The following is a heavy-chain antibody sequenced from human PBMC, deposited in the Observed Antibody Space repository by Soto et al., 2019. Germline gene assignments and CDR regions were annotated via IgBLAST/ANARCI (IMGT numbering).Heavy chain of an antibody. CDR3: AREGSVDAFDI. CDR2: IGTAGDT. D-gene: IGHD2-15*01. CDR1: GFTFSSYD. J-gene: IGHJ3*02. V-gene: IGHV3-13*01. Sequence: EVQLVESGGGLVQPGGSLSLSCAASGFTFSSYDMHWVRKAPGKGLEWVSAIGTAGDTYYPGSVKGRFTISRENAKNSLYLQMNSLRAGDTAVYYCAREGSVDAFDIWGQGTMVTVSS.